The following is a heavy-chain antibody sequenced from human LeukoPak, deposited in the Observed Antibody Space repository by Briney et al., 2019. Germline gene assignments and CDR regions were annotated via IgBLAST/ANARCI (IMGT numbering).Heavy chain of an antibody. J-gene: IGHJ4*02. CDR2: ISYDGSNK. Sequence: PGGSLRLSCAASGFTFSSYGMHWVRQGPGKGLEWVAVISYDGSNKYYADSVKGRFTISRDNSKNTLYLQMNSLRAEDTAVYYCAKDASYGSGSSQDYWGQGTLVTVST. D-gene: IGHD3-10*01. V-gene: IGHV3-30*18. CDR1: GFTFSSYG. CDR3: AKDASYGSGSSQDY.